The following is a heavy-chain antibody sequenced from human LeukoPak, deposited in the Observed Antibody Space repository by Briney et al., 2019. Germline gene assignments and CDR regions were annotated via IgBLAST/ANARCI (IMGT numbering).Heavy chain of an antibody. V-gene: IGHV3-66*01. CDR1: GFTVSSNY. CDR2: IYSGGST. J-gene: IGHJ6*02. Sequence: PGGSLRLSCAASGFTVSSNYMSWVRQAPGKGLEWVSVIYSGGSTYYADSVKGRFTISRDNSKNTLYLQMNSLRAEDTAVYYCARVLALRYFDGGLYGMDVWGQGTTVTVSS. CDR3: ARVLALRYFDGGLYGMDV. D-gene: IGHD3-9*01.